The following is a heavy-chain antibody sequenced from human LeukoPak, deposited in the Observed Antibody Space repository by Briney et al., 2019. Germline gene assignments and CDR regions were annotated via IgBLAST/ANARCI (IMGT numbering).Heavy chain of an antibody. D-gene: IGHD3-22*01. Sequence: PSETLSLTCAVSGGSFSGYYWSWIRQPPGKGLEWIGEINHSGSTNYNPSLKSRVTISVDTSKNQFSLKLSSVTAADTAVYYCARVDQGISSALNWFDPWGQGTLVTVSS. CDR3: ARVDQGISSALNWFDP. J-gene: IGHJ5*02. CDR2: INHSGST. CDR1: GGSFSGYY. V-gene: IGHV4-34*01.